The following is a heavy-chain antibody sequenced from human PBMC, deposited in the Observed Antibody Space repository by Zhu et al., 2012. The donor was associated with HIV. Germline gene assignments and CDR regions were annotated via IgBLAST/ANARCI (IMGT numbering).Heavy chain of an antibody. CDR1: GGSISSSSYY. D-gene: IGHD3-10*01. CDR3: ARRPNVLRGPSKSFDI. CDR2: MYYGDDT. J-gene: IGHJ3*02. Sequence: QVQLQESGPGLVKPSETLSLSCIVSGGSISSSSYYWGWIRQPPGKGLERIGNMYYGDDTYYNPALKSRVTMSADTPKNQFSLKLRSVTAADTAVYYCARRPNVLRGPSKSFDIWGQGTMVTVSS. V-gene: IGHV4-39*01.